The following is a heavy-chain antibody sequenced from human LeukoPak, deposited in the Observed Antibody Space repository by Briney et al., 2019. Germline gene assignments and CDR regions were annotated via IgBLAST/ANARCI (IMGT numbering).Heavy chain of an antibody. J-gene: IGHJ4*02. Sequence: SETLSLTCTVSGRSISSYYWSWIRQPPGKGLEWIGYIYYSGSTNYNPSLKSRVTISVDTSKNQFSLKLSSVTAADTAVYYCARRASSGWSHFDYWGQGTLVTVSS. CDR2: IYYSGST. CDR1: GRSISSYY. V-gene: IGHV4-59*08. D-gene: IGHD6-19*01. CDR3: ARRASSGWSHFDY.